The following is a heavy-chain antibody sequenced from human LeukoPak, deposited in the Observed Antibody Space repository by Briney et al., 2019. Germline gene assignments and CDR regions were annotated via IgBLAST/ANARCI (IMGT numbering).Heavy chain of an antibody. J-gene: IGHJ4*02. CDR3: ARPLSGYSSSLGY. Sequence: GGSLRLSCAASGFTFSSYWMHWVRRAPGKGLVWVSRINSDGSSTTYADSVKGRVTIPRDNAKNTLYRQMNSLRADNTAVDYCARPLSGYSSSLGYWGQGTLVTVSS. CDR2: INSDGSST. V-gene: IGHV3-74*01. CDR1: GFTFSSYW. D-gene: IGHD6-6*01.